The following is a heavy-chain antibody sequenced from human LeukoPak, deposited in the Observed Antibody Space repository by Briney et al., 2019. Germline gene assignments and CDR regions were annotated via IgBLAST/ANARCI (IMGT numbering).Heavy chain of an antibody. Sequence: GESLKISCKGSGYSFTSYWIGWARQMPGKGLEWMGIIYPGDSDTRYSPSFQGQVTISADKSISTAYLQWSSLKASDTAMYYCARSGSYYGSGSYFNYYGMDVWGKGTTVTVSS. CDR2: IYPGDSDT. D-gene: IGHD3-10*01. J-gene: IGHJ6*04. V-gene: IGHV5-51*01. CDR3: ARSGSYYGSGSYFNYYGMDV. CDR1: GYSFTSYW.